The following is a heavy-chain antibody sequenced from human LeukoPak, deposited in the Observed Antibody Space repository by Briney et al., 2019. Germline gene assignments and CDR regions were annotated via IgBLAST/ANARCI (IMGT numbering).Heavy chain of an antibody. CDR3: ASSSYDLTRGTTYHFHY. Sequence: PSQTLSLTCTVSGGSISSVNYYWTWIRQPAGKGLEWIGRSYTSGSTNYNPSLKSRVTISVDTSKNQFSLKLTSVTAADTAVYYFASSSYDLTRGTTYHFHYWGQGTLVTASS. CDR1: GGSISSVNYY. J-gene: IGHJ4*02. V-gene: IGHV4-61*02. D-gene: IGHD3-3*01. CDR2: SYTSGST.